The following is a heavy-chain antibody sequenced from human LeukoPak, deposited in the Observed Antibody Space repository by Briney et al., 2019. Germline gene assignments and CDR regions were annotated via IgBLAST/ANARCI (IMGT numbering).Heavy chain of an antibody. CDR2: IYYSGST. Sequence: PSETLSLTCTVSGGSISRYYWSWIRQPPGTGLEWFGYIYYSGSTNYNPSLKRRVTISLDTSKNQFSLKLTSVTAADTAVYYCASRAYGSGSYPFDPWGQGTLVTVSS. CDR1: GGSISRYY. V-gene: IGHV4-59*08. D-gene: IGHD3-10*01. J-gene: IGHJ5*02. CDR3: ASRAYGSGSYPFDP.